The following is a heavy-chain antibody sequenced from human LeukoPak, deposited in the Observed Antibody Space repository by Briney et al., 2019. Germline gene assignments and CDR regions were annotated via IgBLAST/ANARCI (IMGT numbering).Heavy chain of an antibody. CDR1: GGSISSGNYY. CDR3: ARYEKMTTAFDY. CDR2: IYTSGSP. J-gene: IGHJ4*02. V-gene: IGHV4-61*02. Sequence: PSETLSLTCTVSGGSISSGNYYWSWIRQPAGKGLEWIGRIYTSGSPNYNPSLKSRVTISVDTSKNQFSLQLSSVTAADTAVYYCARYEKMTTAFDYWGQGTLVTVSS. D-gene: IGHD4-11*01.